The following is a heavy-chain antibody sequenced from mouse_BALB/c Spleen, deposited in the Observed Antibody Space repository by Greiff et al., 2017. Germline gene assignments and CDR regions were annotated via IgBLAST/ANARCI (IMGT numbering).Heavy chain of an antibody. Sequence: VQLQQPGAELVKPGASVKLSCKASGYTFTSYWMHWVKQRPGQGLEWIGEINPSNGRTNYNEKFKSKATLTVDKSSSTAYMQLSSLTSEDSAVYYCARSLRPPYYAMDYWGQGTSVTVSS. J-gene: IGHJ4*01. D-gene: IGHD1-2*01. CDR1: GYTFTSYW. V-gene: IGHV1S81*02. CDR2: INPSNGRT. CDR3: ARSLRPPYYAMDY.